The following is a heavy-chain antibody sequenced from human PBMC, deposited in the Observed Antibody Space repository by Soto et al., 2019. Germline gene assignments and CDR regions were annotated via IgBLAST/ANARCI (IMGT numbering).Heavy chain of an antibody. CDR2: IYYSGST. CDR1: GGSISSSSYS. J-gene: IGHJ4*02. Sequence: PSETLSLTCTVSGGSISSSSYSWGWIRKHPGKGLEWIGSIYYSGSTYYNPSLKSRVTISVDTSKNQFSLKLSSVTAADTAVYYCASSSDSLLWFGELPGFDYWGQGTLVTSP. V-gene: IGHV4-39*01. D-gene: IGHD3-10*01. CDR3: ASSSDSLLWFGELPGFDY.